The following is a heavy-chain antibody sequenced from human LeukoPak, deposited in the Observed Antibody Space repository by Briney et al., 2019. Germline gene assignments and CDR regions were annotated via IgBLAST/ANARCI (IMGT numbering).Heavy chain of an antibody. CDR3: ARIGFLEPDRTIDHDAFDV. Sequence: KESGPTLVKPTQTLTLTCTFSGFSLTTYGMCVSWIRQPPGKALEWLARIDWDDDKFYNTSLRTRFTISRDTSKNQVVLTLTNVEPVDTATYYCARIGFLEPDRTIDHDAFDVWGQGTTVTVSS. CDR2: IDWDDDK. CDR1: GFSLTTYGMC. D-gene: IGHD3-3*01. V-gene: IGHV2-70*04. J-gene: IGHJ3*01.